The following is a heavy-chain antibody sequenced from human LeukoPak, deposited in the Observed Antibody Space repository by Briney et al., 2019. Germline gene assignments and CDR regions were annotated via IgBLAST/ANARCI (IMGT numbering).Heavy chain of an antibody. Sequence: GGSLRLSCAASGFTFSSYSMNWVCQAPGKGLEWVSSISSSSSYIYYADSVKGRFTISRDNAKNSLYLQMNSLRAEDTAVYYCAGQYYDYVWGSYRLDYWGQGTLVTVSS. CDR2: ISSSSSYI. V-gene: IGHV3-21*01. D-gene: IGHD3-16*02. CDR3: AGQYYDYVWGSYRLDY. J-gene: IGHJ4*02. CDR1: GFTFSSYS.